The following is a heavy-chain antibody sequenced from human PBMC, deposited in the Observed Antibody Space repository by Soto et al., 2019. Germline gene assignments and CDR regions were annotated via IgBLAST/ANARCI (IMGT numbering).Heavy chain of an antibody. J-gene: IGHJ4*02. CDR3: ARAGVTVTTEYVFDY. V-gene: IGHV4-30-2*01. D-gene: IGHD4-17*01. CDR2: IYHSGST. Sequence: PSETLSLTCTVSGGSISSGGYSWSWIRQPPGKGLEWIGYIYHSGSTYYNPSLKSRVTISVDRSKNQFSLKLSSVTAADTAVYYCARAGVTVTTEYVFDYWGQGTLVTVSS. CDR1: GGSISSGGYS.